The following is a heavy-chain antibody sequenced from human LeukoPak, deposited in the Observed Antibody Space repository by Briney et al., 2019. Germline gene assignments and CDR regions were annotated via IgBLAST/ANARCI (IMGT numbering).Heavy chain of an antibody. Sequence: PSETLSLTCTVSGGSISSGDYYWSWIRQPPGKGLEWIGSIYCSGSTYYNPSLKSRVTISVDTSKNQFSLKLSSVTAADTAVYYCARQERSGYYSASFDYWGQGTLVTVSS. J-gene: IGHJ4*02. CDR2: IYCSGST. CDR1: GGSISSGDYY. CDR3: ARQERSGYYSASFDY. V-gene: IGHV4-39*01. D-gene: IGHD3-22*01.